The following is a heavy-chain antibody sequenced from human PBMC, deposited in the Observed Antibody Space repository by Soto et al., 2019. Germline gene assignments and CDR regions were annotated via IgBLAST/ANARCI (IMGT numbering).Heavy chain of an antibody. V-gene: IGHV3-53*01. J-gene: IGHJ6*02. CDR2: IYIEGTP. D-gene: IGHD3-9*01. CDR3: ARSTYYDTLTGTYYYYAMDD. Sequence: EVQLVESGGGLTQPGVSLRLSCAASGFTVGSYYMSWVRQPPGKGLEWVSVIYIEGTPYYADSVKGRFTISRDNSNNILYLHMYNLGAEDTAVYYCARSTYYDTLTGTYYYYAMDDWGQGTTVTVS. CDR1: GFTVGSYY.